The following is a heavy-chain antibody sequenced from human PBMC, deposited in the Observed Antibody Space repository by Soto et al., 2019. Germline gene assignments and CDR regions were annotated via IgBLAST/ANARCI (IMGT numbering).Heavy chain of an antibody. D-gene: IGHD1-26*01. CDR3: ARDAGSERYLAY. CDR1: GYTFTNYV. CDR2: ISLFNGHT. Sequence: HVQLVQSGGEVKKPGASVKVYCKPSGYTFTNYVISWVRQAPGQGLEYRGWISLFNGHTKYAQKFQGRVTMTTETSTSTAYMELRSLINDDTAVYYCARDAGSERYLAYWGQGTLVSVSS. J-gene: IGHJ4*02. V-gene: IGHV1-18*01.